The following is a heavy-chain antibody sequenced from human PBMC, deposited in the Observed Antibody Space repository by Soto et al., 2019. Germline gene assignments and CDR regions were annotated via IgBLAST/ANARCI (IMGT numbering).Heavy chain of an antibody. V-gene: IGHV1-46*03. CDR3: ARTSSRSLPSLSAFDI. D-gene: IGHD6-13*01. CDR1: GYTFTSYY. CDR2: INPRDGST. J-gene: IGHJ3*02. Sequence: ASGKVSCKASGYTFTSYYMHWVRQAPGKGFEWKGIINPRDGSTSYAQKFQGRVTMTRDTSTSTVYMELSSLRSEDTAVYYCARTSSRSLPSLSAFDIWGQGTMVTVPS.